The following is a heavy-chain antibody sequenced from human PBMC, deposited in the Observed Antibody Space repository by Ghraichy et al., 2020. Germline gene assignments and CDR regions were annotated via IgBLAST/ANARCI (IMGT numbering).Heavy chain of an antibody. J-gene: IGHJ4*02. CDR1: GFTFSSYS. D-gene: IGHD2-2*03. CDR2: ISSSSSYI. V-gene: IGHV3-21*01. Sequence: GGSLRLSCAASGFTFSSYSMNWVRQAPGKGLEWVSSISSSSSYIYYADSVKGRFTISRDKAKNSLDLQMNGLRAEDTAVYYCARGVSGGYCSSTSCWGSDYWGQGTLVTVSS. CDR3: ARGVSGGYCSSTSCWGSDY.